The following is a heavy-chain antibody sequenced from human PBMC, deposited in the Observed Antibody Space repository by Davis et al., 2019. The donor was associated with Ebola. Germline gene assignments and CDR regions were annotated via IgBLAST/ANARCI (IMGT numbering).Heavy chain of an antibody. Sequence: ASVKVSCKASGYTFSSYDINWVRQATGQGLEWMGWINSRDTDYAQKFQGRVTITADKSTSTAYMELSSLRSEDTAVYYCARRGLTEPGLFDYWGQGTLVTV. CDR3: ARRGLTEPGLFDY. CDR2: INSRDT. CDR1: GYTFSSYD. V-gene: IGHV1-8*01. J-gene: IGHJ4*02. D-gene: IGHD3-9*01.